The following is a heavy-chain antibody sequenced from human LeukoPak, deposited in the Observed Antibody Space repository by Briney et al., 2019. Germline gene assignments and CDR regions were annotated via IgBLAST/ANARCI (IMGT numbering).Heavy chain of an antibody. CDR2: INTDGSST. CDR3: ASAFHCSSTSCQDY. D-gene: IGHD2-2*01. V-gene: IGHV3-74*01. Sequence: GGSLRLSCVASGVTLSNYAMSWARQAPGKGLVWVSRINTDGSSTSYADSVKGRFTISRDNAKKTLYLQMNSLRAEDTAVYYCASAFHCSSTSCQDYWGQGTLVTVSS. J-gene: IGHJ4*02. CDR1: GVTLSNYA.